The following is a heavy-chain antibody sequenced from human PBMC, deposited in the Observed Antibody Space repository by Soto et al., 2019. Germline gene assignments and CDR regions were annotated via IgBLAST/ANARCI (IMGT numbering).Heavy chain of an antibody. Sequence: GGSLRLPCAASGFTFNIYGMHWVRRAPDKGLEWVALISYDGSNQYYADSVKGRFTISRDNSKNTLFLQMNSLRADDTAVYYCAKDQASGQGSFDSWGQGTLVPVSS. J-gene: IGHJ4*02. CDR1: GFTFNIYG. CDR3: AKDQASGQGSFDS. V-gene: IGHV3-30*18. CDR2: ISYDGSNQ.